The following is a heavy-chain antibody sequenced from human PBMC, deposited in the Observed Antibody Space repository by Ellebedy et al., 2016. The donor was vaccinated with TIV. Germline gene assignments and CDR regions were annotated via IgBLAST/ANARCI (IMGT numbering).Heavy chain of an antibody. Sequence: SETLSLTXTVSGGSISSYYWSWIRQPPGKGLEWIGYIYYSGSTNYNPSLKSRVTISVDTSKNQFSLKLSSVTAADTAVYYCARTRGGDGYLLADYWGQGTLVTVSS. V-gene: IGHV4-59*01. CDR2: IYYSGST. J-gene: IGHJ4*02. CDR3: ARTRGGDGYLLADY. CDR1: GGSISSYY. D-gene: IGHD5-24*01.